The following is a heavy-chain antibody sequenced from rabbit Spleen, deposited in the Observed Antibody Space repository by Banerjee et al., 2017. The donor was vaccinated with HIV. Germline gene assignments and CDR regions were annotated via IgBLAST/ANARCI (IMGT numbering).Heavy chain of an antibody. J-gene: IGHJ6*01. CDR3: ARDTSSSFSSYGMDL. Sequence: QSLEESGGGLVKPGGTLTLTCKASGFSFSSNYYMCWVRQAPGKGLEWIGCIYTGSGGSTYYASWAKGRFTISKTSSTTVTLQMTSLTAADTATYFCARDTSSSFSSYGMDLWGPGTLVTVS. D-gene: IGHD1-1*01. CDR1: GFSFSSNYY. CDR2: IYTGSGGST. V-gene: IGHV1S40*01.